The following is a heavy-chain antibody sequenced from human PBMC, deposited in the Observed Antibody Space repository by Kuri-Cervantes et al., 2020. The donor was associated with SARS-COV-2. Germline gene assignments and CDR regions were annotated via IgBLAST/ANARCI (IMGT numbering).Heavy chain of an antibody. Sequence: SVKVSCKASGGTSSSYAISWVRQAPGQGLEWMGGIIPIFGTANYAQKFQGRVTITADKSTSTAYMELSSLRSEDTAVYYCARRVRGEWLSQYYFDYWGQGTLVTVSS. CDR1: GGTSSSYA. CDR2: IIPIFGTA. CDR3: ARRVRGEWLSQYYFDY. D-gene: IGHD3-3*01. V-gene: IGHV1-69*06. J-gene: IGHJ4*02.